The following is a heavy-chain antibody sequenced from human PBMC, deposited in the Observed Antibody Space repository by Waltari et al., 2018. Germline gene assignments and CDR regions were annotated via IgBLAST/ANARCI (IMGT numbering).Heavy chain of an antibody. CDR3: ATYIGASLGTAAFDV. D-gene: IGHD5-12*01. Sequence: QLQLQESGPGLVKPSETLSLTCSVSVVSLTTNRYYLGWIRQPPGQGLEWIGTISYNGATYSSPSLRSRVTIFRDTSKNQLSLKLGSVTAADTAFYYCATYIGASLGTAAFDVWGQGTMVTVSS. CDR1: VVSLTTNRYY. J-gene: IGHJ3*01. CDR2: ISYNGAT. V-gene: IGHV4-39*01.